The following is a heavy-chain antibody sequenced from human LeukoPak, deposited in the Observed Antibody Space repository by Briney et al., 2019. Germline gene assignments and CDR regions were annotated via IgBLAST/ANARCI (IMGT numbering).Heavy chain of an antibody. V-gene: IGHV3-33*01. CDR3: ARGDPTVTTKQNFDY. CDR2: IWYDGSNK. D-gene: IGHD4-17*01. J-gene: IGHJ4*02. CDR1: GFSFSNYD. Sequence: GGSLRLSCAAFGFSFSNYDMHWVRQGPGKGLEWVAVIWYDGSNKYYADSVKGRFTISRDNSKNTLYLQMNSLRVEDTAVYYCARGDPTVTTKQNFDYWGQGTLVTVCS.